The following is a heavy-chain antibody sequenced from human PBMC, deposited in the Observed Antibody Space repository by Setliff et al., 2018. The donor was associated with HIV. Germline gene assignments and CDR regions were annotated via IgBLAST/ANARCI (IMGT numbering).Heavy chain of an antibody. CDR1: GYSIRSGYY. V-gene: IGHV4-38-2*01. CDR2: MFRTGTS. D-gene: IGHD3-22*01. J-gene: IGHJ4*02. CDR3: ASRWGSYYDTNGHPFDY. Sequence: ETLSLTCAVSGYSIRSGYYWGWIRQSPGKGLEWIGTMFRTGTSYYNPSLTSRVTISQDTSKNQFSLKLSSVTAADTAVYYCASRWGSYYDTNGHPFDYWGQGTLVTVSS.